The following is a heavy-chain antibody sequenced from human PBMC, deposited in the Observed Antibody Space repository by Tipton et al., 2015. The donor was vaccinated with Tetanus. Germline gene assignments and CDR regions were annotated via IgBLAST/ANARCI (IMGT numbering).Heavy chain of an antibody. CDR2: IYHSGST. CDR3: ARVVIWFGAPPSPVDS. D-gene: IGHD3-10*01. V-gene: IGHV4-30-2*01. Sequence: TLSLTCAVSGGSISSGGYSWSWIRQPPGKGLEWIGYIYHSGSTYYTPPLKSSVPISVDKTKSQFSLKLSSVTAADTAVYYCARVVIWFGAPPSPVDSWGQGTLVTVSS. J-gene: IGHJ4*02. CDR1: GGSISSGGYS.